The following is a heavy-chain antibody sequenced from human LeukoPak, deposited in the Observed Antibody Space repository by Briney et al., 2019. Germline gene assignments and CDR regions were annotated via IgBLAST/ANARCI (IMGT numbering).Heavy chain of an antibody. V-gene: IGHV1-8*01. J-gene: IGHJ5*02. CDR1: GYTFTSYD. D-gene: IGHD6-6*01. Sequence: ASVKVSCKASGYTFTSYDINWVRQATGQGLEWMGWMNPNSGNTGYAQKFQGRVTMTRNTSISTAYMELSSLRSEDTAVYYCARHTRKAARRLGIWFDPWGQGTLVTVSS. CDR3: ARHTRKAARRLGIWFDP. CDR2: MNPNSGNT.